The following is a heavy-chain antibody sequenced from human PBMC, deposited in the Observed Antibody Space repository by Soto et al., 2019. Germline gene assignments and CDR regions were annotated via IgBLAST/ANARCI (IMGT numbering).Heavy chain of an antibody. CDR3: ARDPIPRAPFDP. CDR1: GFTFSSYS. Sequence: PVGSLRLSCAASGFTFSSYSMNWVRQAPGKGLEWVSSISSSSSYIYYADSVKGRFTISRDNAKNSLYLQMNSLRAEDTAVYYCARDPIPRAPFDPWGQGTLVTVSS. J-gene: IGHJ5*02. CDR2: ISSSSSYI. V-gene: IGHV3-21*01.